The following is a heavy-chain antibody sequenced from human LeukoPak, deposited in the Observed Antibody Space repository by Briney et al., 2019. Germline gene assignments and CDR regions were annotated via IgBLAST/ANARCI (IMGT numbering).Heavy chain of an antibody. CDR1: GFTFDDYA. J-gene: IGHJ4*02. CDR3: AKGGAFNYYDSSGYGGILDY. CDR2: ISWNSGSI. V-gene: IGHV3-9*01. D-gene: IGHD3-22*01. Sequence: GGSLRLSCAASGFTFDDYAMHWVRHAPGKGLEWVSGISWNSGSIGYADSVKGRFTISRDNAKNSLYLQMNSLRAEDTALYYCAKGGAFNYYDSSGYGGILDYWGQGTLVTVSS.